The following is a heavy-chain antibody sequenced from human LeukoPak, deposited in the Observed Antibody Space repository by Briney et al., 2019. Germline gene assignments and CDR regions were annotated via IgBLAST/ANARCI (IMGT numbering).Heavy chain of an antibody. CDR2: VRNKANSYIT. J-gene: IGHJ2*01. V-gene: IGHV3-72*01. D-gene: IGHD1-26*01. CDR1: GFTFSDHY. CDR3: GRIRGSYLHWYFDL. Sequence: PGGSLRLSCAASGFTFSDHYMDWVRQAPVKGLEWVGRVRNKANSYITMYAASVKGRFTISRNDSENSLYLQMNSLKTEDTAVYYCGRIRGSYLHWYFDLWGRGTLVTVSS.